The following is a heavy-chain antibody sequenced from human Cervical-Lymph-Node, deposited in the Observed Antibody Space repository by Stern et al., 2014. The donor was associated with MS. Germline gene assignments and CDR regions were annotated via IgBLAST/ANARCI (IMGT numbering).Heavy chain of an antibody. V-gene: IGHV3-15*01. Sequence: EVQLLESGGGLVKLGGSLRLSCAASGFTFSSAWMNWVRQAPGKGLEWVGRVKNKGDGGTTDYAAPVKGRFSISRDDPQNTLYLHMSSLKTEDTAVYYCTTLNPDYWGQGTLVTVSS. CDR2: VKNKGDGGTT. J-gene: IGHJ4*02. CDR1: GFTFSSAW. CDR3: TTLNPDY. D-gene: IGHD1-14*01.